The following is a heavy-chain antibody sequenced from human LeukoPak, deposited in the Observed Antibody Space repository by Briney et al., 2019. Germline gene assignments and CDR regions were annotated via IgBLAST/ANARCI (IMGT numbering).Heavy chain of an antibody. D-gene: IGHD4-11*01. CDR2: IWYDGSNK. V-gene: IGHV3-33*01. J-gene: IGHJ6*02. CDR3: AREYRNPTYYYYGMDV. CDR1: GFTFSSYG. Sequence: PGRSLRLSCAASGFTFSSYGMHWVRQAPGKGLEWVAVIWYDGSNKYYADSVKGRFTISRDNSKNTLYLQMNSLRAEDTAVYYCAREYRNPTYYYYGMDVWGQGTTVTVSS.